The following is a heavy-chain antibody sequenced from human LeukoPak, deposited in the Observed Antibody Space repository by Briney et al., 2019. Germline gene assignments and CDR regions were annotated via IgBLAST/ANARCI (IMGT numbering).Heavy chain of an antibody. Sequence: PGGSLRLSCAASGFTFSSYWMHWVRQAPGKGLVWVSRINSDGSSTSYADSVKGRFTISRDNAKNTLYLQMNSLRAEDTAVYYCARGPNYYDSSGYDDYYFDYWGQGTLVTVSS. D-gene: IGHD3-22*01. J-gene: IGHJ4*02. V-gene: IGHV3-74*01. CDR1: GFTFSSYW. CDR2: INSDGSST. CDR3: ARGPNYYDSSGYDDYYFDY.